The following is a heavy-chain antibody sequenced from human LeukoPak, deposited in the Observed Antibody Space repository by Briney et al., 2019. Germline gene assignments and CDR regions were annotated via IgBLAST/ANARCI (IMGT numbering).Heavy chain of an antibody. CDR1: GGSISSYY. V-gene: IGHV4-59*01. CDR3: ARAPQYCSGGSCYLIS. CDR2: IYYSGST. J-gene: IGHJ4*02. Sequence: SETLSLTCTVSGGSISSYYWSWIRQPPGKGLEWIGYIYYSGSTNYNPSLKSRVTISVDTSKNQFSLKLSSVTAADTAVYYCARAPQYCSGGSCYLISWGQGTLVTVSS. D-gene: IGHD2-15*01.